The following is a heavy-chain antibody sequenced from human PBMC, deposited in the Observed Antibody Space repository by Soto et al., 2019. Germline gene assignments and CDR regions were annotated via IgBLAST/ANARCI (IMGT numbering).Heavy chain of an antibody. J-gene: IGHJ3*02. CDR1: GFTFSDYY. CDR2: ISSSGSTM. CDR3: ARAVGGHFDWLSGNDAFDI. V-gene: IGHV3-11*01. Sequence: GGSLRLSCAASGFTFSDYYMSWIRQAPGKGLEWVSYISSSGSTMYYADSVKGPFTISRDNAKNSLYLQMNSLRAEDTAVYYCARAVGGHFDWLSGNDAFDIWGQGTMVTVSS. D-gene: IGHD3-9*01.